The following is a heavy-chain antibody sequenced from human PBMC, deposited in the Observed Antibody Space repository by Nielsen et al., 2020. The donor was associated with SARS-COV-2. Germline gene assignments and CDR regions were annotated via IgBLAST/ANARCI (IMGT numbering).Heavy chain of an antibody. CDR1: GYTFTGYA. Sequence: ASVKVSCKASGYTFTGYAMNWVRQAPGQGLEWVGWINTNTGNPSYAQGFRGRFVLSVDTSVSTTYLQISSLKAEDSAIYYCARGGRTLGATLEYWGQGTLVTVSS. CDR3: ARGGRTLGATLEY. D-gene: IGHD5-12*01. J-gene: IGHJ4*02. V-gene: IGHV7-4-1*02. CDR2: INTNTGNP.